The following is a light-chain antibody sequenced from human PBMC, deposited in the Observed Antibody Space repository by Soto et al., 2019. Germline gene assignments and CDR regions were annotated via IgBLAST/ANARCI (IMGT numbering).Light chain of an antibody. V-gene: IGLV2-14*01. Sequence: QSALTQPASVSGSPGQSITISCTGTSTDVGYYNYVSWYQHHPGKAPKLIIYEVSNRPSGVSNRFSGSKSGNTASLTISGLHAEDEADYYCSSYTTRSTQVFGGGTKVTVL. J-gene: IGLJ3*02. CDR2: EVS. CDR3: SSYTTRSTQV. CDR1: STDVGYYNY.